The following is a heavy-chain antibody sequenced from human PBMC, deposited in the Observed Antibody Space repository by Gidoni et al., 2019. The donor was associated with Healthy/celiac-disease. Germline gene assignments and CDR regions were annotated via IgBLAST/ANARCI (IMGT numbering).Heavy chain of an antibody. V-gene: IGHV3-48*03. CDR2: ISSSGSTI. CDR1: GFTFRSYE. CDR3: ARSYLGDYGDYERGFDY. D-gene: IGHD4-17*01. Sequence: VQLVESGGGLVQPGGSLSLSSAASGFTFRSYEMNWVRQAPGKGLEWVSYISSSGSTIYYADSVKGRFTISRDNAKNSLYLQMNSLRAEDTAVYYCARSYLGDYGDYERGFDYWGQGTLVTVSS. J-gene: IGHJ4*02.